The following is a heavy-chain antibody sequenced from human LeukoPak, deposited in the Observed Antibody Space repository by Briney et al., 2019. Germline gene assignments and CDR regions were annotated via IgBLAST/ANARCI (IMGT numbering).Heavy chain of an antibody. CDR2: ISYDGSNK. V-gene: IGHV3-30-3*01. J-gene: IGHJ5*02. Sequence: VAVISYDGSNKYYADSVKGRFTISRDNSKNTLYLQMNSLRAEDTAVYYCARRRGYSGFDRWGQGTLVTVSS. D-gene: IGHD5-12*01. CDR3: ARRRGYSGFDR.